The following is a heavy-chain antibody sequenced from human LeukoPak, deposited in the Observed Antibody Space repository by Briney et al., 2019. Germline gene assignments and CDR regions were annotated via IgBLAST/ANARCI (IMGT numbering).Heavy chain of an antibody. Sequence: PGGALRLSCAASGFTLRSFWMSWVRQAPGKGREWVANIRADGSEKYYVDSMKGRFTVSRDNAKNSLYMQMDSLRAEDTAVSYCARGGTFVSDYWGQGTLVTVSS. D-gene: IGHD1-1*01. CDR1: GFTLRSFW. CDR2: IRADGSEK. V-gene: IGHV3-7*04. J-gene: IGHJ4*02. CDR3: ARGGTFVSDY.